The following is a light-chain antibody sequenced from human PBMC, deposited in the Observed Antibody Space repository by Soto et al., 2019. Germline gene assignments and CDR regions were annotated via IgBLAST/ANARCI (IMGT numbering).Light chain of an antibody. Sequence: DIQMTQSPSTLSGSVGDRVTITCRASQTLSSWLAWYQQKPGKAPKLLIYKASTLKSGVPSRFRGSGSGTEFTRTVSSLQPDDFATDYGQHYNSYAEAFGQGTKVERK. CDR3: QHYNSYAEA. CDR1: QTLSSW. V-gene: IGKV1-5*03. J-gene: IGKJ1*01. CDR2: KAS.